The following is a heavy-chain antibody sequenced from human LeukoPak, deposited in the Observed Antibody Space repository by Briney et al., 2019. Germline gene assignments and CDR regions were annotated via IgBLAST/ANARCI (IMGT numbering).Heavy chain of an antibody. J-gene: IGHJ4*02. CDR3: ARVLPYSSGWGVDY. V-gene: IGHV4-59*01. Sequence: TSETLSLTCIVSGGSIRSYYWSWIRQPPRKGLEWIGYIYYGGSTNYNPSLKSRVTISVDTSKNQFSLNLSSVTAADTAVYYCARVLPYSSGWGVDYWGQGTLVTVSS. D-gene: IGHD6-19*01. CDR2: IYYGGST. CDR1: GGSIRSYY.